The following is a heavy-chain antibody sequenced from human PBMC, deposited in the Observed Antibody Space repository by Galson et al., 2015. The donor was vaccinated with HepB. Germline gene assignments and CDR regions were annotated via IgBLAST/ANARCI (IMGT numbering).Heavy chain of an antibody. CDR1: GYTLTELS. D-gene: IGHD3-16*02. Sequence: SVKVSCKVSGYTLTELSMHWVRQAPGKGLEWMGGFDPEGGETIYAQKFQGRVTMTEDTSTDTAYMELSSLRSEDTAVYYCATDHGGGGVIVRYYYGMDVWGQGTTVTVSS. CDR2: FDPEGGET. J-gene: IGHJ6*02. CDR3: ATDHGGGGVIVRYYYGMDV. V-gene: IGHV1-24*01.